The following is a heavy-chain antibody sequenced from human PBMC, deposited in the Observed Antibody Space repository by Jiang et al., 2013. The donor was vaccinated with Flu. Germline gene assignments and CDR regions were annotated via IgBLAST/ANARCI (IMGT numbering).Heavy chain of an antibody. V-gene: IGHV4-39*01. CDR3: ARLATNCSGGSCYSGWFDP. CDR2: IYYSGST. J-gene: IGHJ5*02. Sequence: GSGLVKPSETLSLTCTVSGGSISSSSYYWGWIRQPPGKGLEWIGSIYYSGSTYYNPSLKSRVTISVDTSKNQFSLKLSSVTAADTAVYYCARLATNCSGGSCYSGWFDPWGQGTLVTVSS. CDR1: GGSISSSSYY. D-gene: IGHD2-15*01.